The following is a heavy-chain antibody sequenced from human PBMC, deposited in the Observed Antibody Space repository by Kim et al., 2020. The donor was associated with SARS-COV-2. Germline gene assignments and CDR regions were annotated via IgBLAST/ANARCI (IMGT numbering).Heavy chain of an antibody. Sequence: SETLSLTCTVSGGSISSGGYYWSWIRQHPGKGLEWIGYIYYSGSTYYNPSLKSRVTISVDTSKNQFSLKLSSVTAADTAVYYCARDPNRGWRNDAFDIWGQVTMVTVSS. J-gene: IGHJ3*02. CDR2: IYYSGST. CDR1: GGSISSGGYY. D-gene: IGHD6-19*01. CDR3: ARDPNRGWRNDAFDI. V-gene: IGHV4-31*03.